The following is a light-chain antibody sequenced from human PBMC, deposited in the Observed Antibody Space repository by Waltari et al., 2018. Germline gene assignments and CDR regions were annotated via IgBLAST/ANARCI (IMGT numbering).Light chain of an antibody. V-gene: IGLV2-23*02. J-gene: IGLJ3*02. CDR1: SSDVGSYNL. CDR2: EVS. Sequence: QSALTQPASVSGSPGQSITISCTGTSSDVGSYNLVSWYQQHPGKAPKLMIYEVSNRPSGVFNRFSGSKSGNTASLTISGLQAEDEADYYCCSYAGSSTPAFGGGTKLTVL. CDR3: CSYAGSSTPA.